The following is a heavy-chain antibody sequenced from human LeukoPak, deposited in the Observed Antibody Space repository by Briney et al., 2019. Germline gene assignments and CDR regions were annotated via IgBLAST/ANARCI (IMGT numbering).Heavy chain of an antibody. CDR1: AYSISSGYR. CDR2: IYHSGIT. J-gene: IGHJ4*02. CDR3: ASTDSRLHNKQYADY. Sequence: SETLSLTCAVSAYSISSGYRWGWIRQPPGKGLEWIGSIYHSGITYYNPSLKSRVTISVDTSKNQFSLKLSSVTAADTAVYYCASTDSRLHNKQYADYWGQGTLVTVSS. V-gene: IGHV4-38-2*01. D-gene: IGHD4-11*01.